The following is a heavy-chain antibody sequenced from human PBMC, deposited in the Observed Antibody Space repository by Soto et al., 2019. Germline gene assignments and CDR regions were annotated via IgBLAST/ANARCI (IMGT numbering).Heavy chain of an antibody. J-gene: IGHJ4*02. Sequence: QVQLVQSGAEVKKPGASVKVSCKASGYTFTGHYIHWVRQAPGQGLEWMGWINPNSGGTNYAQKFQDRVTMTSDTSIKTAYMGLSRLTSDDTSVYYCARDPGTCSSPSCYWGQGTLVTVSS. V-gene: IGHV1-2*02. CDR3: ARDPGTCSSPSCY. CDR2: INPNSGGT. CDR1: GYTFTGHY. D-gene: IGHD2-2*01.